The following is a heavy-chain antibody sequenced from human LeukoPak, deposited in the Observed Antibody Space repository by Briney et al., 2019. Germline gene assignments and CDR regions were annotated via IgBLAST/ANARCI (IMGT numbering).Heavy chain of an antibody. D-gene: IGHD2-21*01. CDR3: WGGGWKKPFDY. V-gene: IGHV1-69*13. CDR2: IIPIFGTA. J-gene: IGHJ4*02. Sequence: ASVKVSCKASGGTFSSYAISWVRQAPGQGLEWMGGIIPIFGTANYAQKFQGRVTITADESTSTAYMELSSLRSGDTAVYYCWGGGWKKPFDYWGQGTLVTVSS. CDR1: GGTFSSYA.